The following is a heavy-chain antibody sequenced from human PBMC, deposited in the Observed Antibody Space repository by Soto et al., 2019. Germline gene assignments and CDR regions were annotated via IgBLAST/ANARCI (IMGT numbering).Heavy chain of an antibody. D-gene: IGHD6-13*01. J-gene: IGHJ4*02. Sequence: GGSLRLSFAASGFTFSSYAMHWFRQAPGKGLEWVAVISYDGSNKYYADSAKGRFTISRDNSKNTLYLQMNSLRAEDTAVYYCARGSIWWQQLPQGTDYWGQGTLVTVSS. CDR3: ARGSIWWQQLPQGTDY. CDR1: GFTFSSYA. CDR2: ISYDGSNK. V-gene: IGHV3-30-3*01.